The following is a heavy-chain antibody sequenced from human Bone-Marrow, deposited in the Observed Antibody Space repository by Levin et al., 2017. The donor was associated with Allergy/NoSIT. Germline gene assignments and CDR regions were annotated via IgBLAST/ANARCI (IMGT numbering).Heavy chain of an antibody. D-gene: IGHD1-26*01. CDR2: IIPIFNTV. CDR1: GGTFSSYA. Sequence: KISCKASGGTFSSYAISWVRQAPGQGLEWMGGIIPIFNTVNYAHKFQGRVIITADKSTSTAYMELNSLRSEHTAVYYCARDAGWEDLTWFAPWGQGALVTVVS. J-gene: IGHJ5*02. V-gene: IGHV1-69*06. CDR3: ARDAGWEDLTWFAP.